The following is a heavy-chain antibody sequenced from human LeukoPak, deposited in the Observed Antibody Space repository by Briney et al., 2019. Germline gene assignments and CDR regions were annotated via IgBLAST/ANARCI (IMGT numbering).Heavy chain of an antibody. CDR1: GYTFTDYY. V-gene: IGHV1-2*02. Sequence: VASVKVSCKASGYTFTDYYMHWVRQAPGQGLEWMGWINLNSGGTNYAQKFQGRVTMTRDTSISTAYMELSRLRSDDTAVYYCARASYYYDSSGYPGYYFDYWGQGTLVTVSS. D-gene: IGHD3-22*01. CDR3: ARASYYYDSSGYPGYYFDY. J-gene: IGHJ4*02. CDR2: INLNSGGT.